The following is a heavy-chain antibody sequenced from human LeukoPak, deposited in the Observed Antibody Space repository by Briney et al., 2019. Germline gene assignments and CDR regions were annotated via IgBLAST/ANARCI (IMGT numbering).Heavy chain of an antibody. CDR3: AKAAFSRTSYFDY. V-gene: IGHV3-23*01. D-gene: IGHD3-3*02. Sequence: GGSLRLSCAASGCTFSTYTMSWVHQAPGKGLEWVSAISGSGGNTYYADSVKGRFTISRDNSKNTLYLQMDSLRADDTAVYYCAKAAFSRTSYFDYWGQGTLVTASS. CDR1: GCTFSTYT. CDR2: ISGSGGNT. J-gene: IGHJ4*02.